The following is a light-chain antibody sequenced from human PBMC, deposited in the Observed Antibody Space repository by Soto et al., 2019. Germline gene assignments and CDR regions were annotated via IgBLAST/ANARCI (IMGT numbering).Light chain of an antibody. J-gene: IGLJ1*01. CDR1: SSDLGDYNY. V-gene: IGLV2-14*03. Sequence: QPVLTQPASVSGSPGQSITISCTGASSDLGDYNYVSWYQQHPGKAPKLMIYDVSSRPSGVSDRFSGSKSGNTASLTISGLQAEDEADYYCTSYTPTGTYVFATGTKVTVL. CDR3: TSYTPTGTYV. CDR2: DVS.